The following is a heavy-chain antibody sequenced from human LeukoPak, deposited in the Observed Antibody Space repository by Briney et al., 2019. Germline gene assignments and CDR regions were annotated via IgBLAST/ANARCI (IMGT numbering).Heavy chain of an antibody. CDR3: ARDEFHYYGMDV. CDR2: IYYSGGT. V-gene: IGHV4-59*01. Sequence: SETLSLTCTVSDGSISNYYWSWIRQPPGKGLEWIGYIYYSGGTNYNPSLNSRVHISIDTSKNQFSLKLSSVTAADTAVYYCARDEFHYYGMDVWGQGTTVTVSS. D-gene: IGHD3-10*01. J-gene: IGHJ6*02. CDR1: DGSISNYY.